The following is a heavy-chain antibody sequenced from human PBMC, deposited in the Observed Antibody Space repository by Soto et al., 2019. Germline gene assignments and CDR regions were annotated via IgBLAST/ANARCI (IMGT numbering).Heavy chain of an antibody. J-gene: IGHJ6*02. CDR3: ATDFGVAYTALSYGMDV. V-gene: IGHV1-69*13. D-gene: IGHD3-3*01. CDR2: IIPIFGTA. CDR1: GGTFSSYA. Sequence: GASVKVSCKASGGTFSSYAISWVRQAPGQGLEWMGGIIPIFGTANYAQKFQGRVTITADESTSTAYMELSSLRSEDTAVYYCATDFGVAYTALSYGMDVWGQGTTVTVSS.